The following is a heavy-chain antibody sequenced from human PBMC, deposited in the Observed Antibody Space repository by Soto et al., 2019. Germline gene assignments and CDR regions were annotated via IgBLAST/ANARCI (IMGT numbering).Heavy chain of an antibody. V-gene: IGHV3-20*04. Sequence: GGSLRLSCAASGFTFDDYGMSWVRQAPGKGLEWVSGINWNGGSTGYADSVKGRFTISRDNAKNSLYLQMNSLRAEDTALYYCARDKMYCGGDCYTYFDYWGQGTLVTVSS. CDR2: INWNGGST. CDR1: GFTFDDYG. CDR3: ARDKMYCGGDCYTYFDY. J-gene: IGHJ4*02. D-gene: IGHD2-21*02.